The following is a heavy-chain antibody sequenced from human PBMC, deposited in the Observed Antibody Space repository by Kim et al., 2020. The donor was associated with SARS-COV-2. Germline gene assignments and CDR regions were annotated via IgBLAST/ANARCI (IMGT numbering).Heavy chain of an antibody. D-gene: IGHD5-12*01. CDR3: ARGPGGGWLQPLRY. V-gene: IGHV1-3*01. Sequence: SQKFQGRVTIPRDTSASTAYMELSSLRSEDTAVYYCARGPGGGWLQPLRYWGQGTLVTVSS. J-gene: IGHJ4*02.